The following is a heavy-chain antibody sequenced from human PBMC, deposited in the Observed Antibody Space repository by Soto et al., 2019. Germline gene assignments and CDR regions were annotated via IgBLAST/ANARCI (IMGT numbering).Heavy chain of an antibody. D-gene: IGHD2-2*03. V-gene: IGHV3-30*18. CDR3: AKDWIWEVVNFGMDV. Sequence: QVAESGGGEVLPGRSLRLSCVASGFSFSNYPMHWVRQAPGKGLEWVAGISHDGSKIFYAISVKGRFPIFRDHPKNTLYLQMNSLTLEDTAVYYCAKDWIWEVVNFGMDVWGQGTTVTVSS. CDR2: ISHDGSKI. CDR1: GFSFSNYP. J-gene: IGHJ6*02.